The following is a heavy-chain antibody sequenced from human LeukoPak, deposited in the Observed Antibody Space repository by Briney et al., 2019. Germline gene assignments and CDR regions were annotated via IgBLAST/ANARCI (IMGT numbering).Heavy chain of an antibody. CDR1: GFTFRSHV. V-gene: IGHV3-23*01. D-gene: IGHD3-9*01. J-gene: IGHJ4*02. CDR3: AKAADWLAADYIDY. Sequence: GGSLRLSCAASGFTFRSHVMSWVRQAPWKGLEWVSDISASGDTTYYAVSVKGRFTISRDNSKNTLDLQMTSLRVEDTAVYYCAKAADWLAADYIDYWGQGTLVTVSS. CDR2: ISASGDTT.